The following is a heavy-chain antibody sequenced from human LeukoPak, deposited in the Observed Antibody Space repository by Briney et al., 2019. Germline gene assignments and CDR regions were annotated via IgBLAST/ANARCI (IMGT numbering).Heavy chain of an antibody. CDR3: ARAVLTYSRGSYSYYLDV. CDR1: GGSFSGYY. CDR2: INHVEST. J-gene: IGHJ6*03. Sequence: SSETLSLTCAVKGGSFSGYYWSWIRQSPGKGLEWIGEINHVESTNDNPSLKSRVTTSVDTSKNQFSLTLSSVTAADTAVYYCARAVLTYSRGSYSYYLDVWGKGTTVIVSS. D-gene: IGHD6-13*01. V-gene: IGHV4-34*01.